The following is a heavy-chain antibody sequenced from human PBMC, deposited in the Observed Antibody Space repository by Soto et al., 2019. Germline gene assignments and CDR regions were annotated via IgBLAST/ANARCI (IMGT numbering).Heavy chain of an antibody. V-gene: IGHV1-8*01. J-gene: IGHJ5*02. D-gene: IGHD4-17*01. CDR3: ARGIKYGAYSRWFDP. Sequence: QVQLLQSGAEVKKPGASVKVSCKASGYTFTSYEINWVRQATGQGLEYLGWMNPDSGKTAYVQKFQGRVTMTWDTSISTAYMELSGVRSEDTAVYFCARGIKYGAYSRWFDPWGQGTLVTVSS. CDR1: GYTFTSYE. CDR2: MNPDSGKT.